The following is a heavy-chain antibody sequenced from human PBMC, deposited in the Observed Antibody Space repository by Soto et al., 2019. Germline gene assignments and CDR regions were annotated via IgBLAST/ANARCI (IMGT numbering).Heavy chain of an antibody. CDR3: APDDDAYYYDSSGYQY. D-gene: IGHD3-22*01. CDR2: ISSSSSTI. J-gene: IGHJ4*02. Sequence: QPGGSLRLSCAASGFTFSIYSMNWFRQAPGKGLEWVSYISSSSSTIYYADSVKGRFTISRDNAKNSLYLQMNSLRDEDTAVYYCAPDDDAYYYDSSGYQYWGQGTLVTVSS. V-gene: IGHV3-48*02. CDR1: GFTFSIYS.